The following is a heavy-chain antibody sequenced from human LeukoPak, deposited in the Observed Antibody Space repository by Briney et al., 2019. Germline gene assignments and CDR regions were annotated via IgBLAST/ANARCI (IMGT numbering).Heavy chain of an antibody. V-gene: IGHV3-23*01. D-gene: IGHD5-12*01. J-gene: IGHJ5*02. Sequence: GGSLRLSCAACGFAFSSYGMIWVRQAPGKGLEWVSAISGSGGSTYYADSVKGRFTISRDNAKNSLYLQMNSLRVEDTALYYCAKDSGSSSGYESWFDPWGQGTLVTVSS. CDR3: AKDSGSSSGYESWFDP. CDR2: ISGSGGST. CDR1: GFAFSSYG.